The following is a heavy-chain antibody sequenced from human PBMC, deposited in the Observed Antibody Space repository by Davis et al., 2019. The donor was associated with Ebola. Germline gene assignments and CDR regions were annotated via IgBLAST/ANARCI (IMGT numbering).Heavy chain of an antibody. CDR2: ISYHGSKK. V-gene: IGHV3-30*03. J-gene: IGHJ4*03. CDR1: GFTFSNYG. CDR3: AREKGPQLALFDY. Sequence: GGSLRLSCVASGFTFSNYGMHWVRQAPGKGLQWVAIISYHGSKKYYADSVKGRFTISRDNSKNTLYLQMNSLRPEDTAVYYCAREKGPQLALFDYWGQGTAVTVSS. D-gene: IGHD6-13*01.